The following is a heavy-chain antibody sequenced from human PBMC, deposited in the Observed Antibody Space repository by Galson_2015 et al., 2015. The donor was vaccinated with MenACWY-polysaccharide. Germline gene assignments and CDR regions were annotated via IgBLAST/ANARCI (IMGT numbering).Heavy chain of an antibody. CDR1: GFTFDDYA. Sequence: SLRLSCAASGFTFDDYAMHWVRQAPGKGLEWVSGISWNSGSIGYGDSVKGRFTISRDKAKKSLFLQMNSLRPEDTALYYCAKDIRLFYESGSLDVWGQGTTVTVSS. V-gene: IGHV3-9*01. D-gene: IGHD2/OR15-2a*01. CDR3: AKDIRLFYESGSLDV. J-gene: IGHJ6*02. CDR2: ISWNSGSI.